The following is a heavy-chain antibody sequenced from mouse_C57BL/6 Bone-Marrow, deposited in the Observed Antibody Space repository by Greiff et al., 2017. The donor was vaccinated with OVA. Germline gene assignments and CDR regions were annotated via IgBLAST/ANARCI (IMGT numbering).Heavy chain of an antibody. CDR2: IHPNSGST. J-gene: IGHJ1*03. CDR3: ARRDYYGSSLYWYFDV. CDR1: GYTFTSYW. Sequence: VQLQQSGAELVKPGASVKLSCKASGYTFTSYWMHWVKQRPGQGLEWIGMIHPNSGSTNYNEKFKSKATLTVDKSSSTAYMQLSSLTSEDSAVYYCARRDYYGSSLYWYFDVWGTGTTVTVSS. D-gene: IGHD1-1*01. V-gene: IGHV1-64*01.